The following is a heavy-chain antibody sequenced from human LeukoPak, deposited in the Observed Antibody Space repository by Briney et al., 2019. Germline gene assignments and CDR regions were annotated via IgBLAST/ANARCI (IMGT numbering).Heavy chain of an antibody. CDR1: GFTFSSYG. J-gene: IGHJ5*02. CDR2: IRYDGSNK. V-gene: IGHV3-30*02. D-gene: IGHD3/OR15-3a*01. CDR3: AKDFELIISGSLYNWFDP. Sequence: GGSLRLSCAASGFTFSSYGMHWVRQAPGKGLEWVAFIRYDGSNKYYADSVKGRFTISRDNSKNTLYLQMNSLRAEDTAVYYCAKDFELIISGSLYNWFDPWGQGTLVTVSS.